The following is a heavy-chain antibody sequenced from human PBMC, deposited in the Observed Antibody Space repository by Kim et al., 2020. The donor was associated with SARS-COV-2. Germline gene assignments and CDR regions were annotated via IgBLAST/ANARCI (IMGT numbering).Heavy chain of an antibody. CDR3: ARGANYDILTGYITPGDYFDY. Sequence: SETLSLTCTVSGGSISSYYWSWIRQPPGKGLEWIGYIYYSGSTNYNPSLKSRVTISVDTSKNQFSLKLSSVTAADTAVYYCARGANYDILTGYITPGDYFDYWGQGTLVTVSS. CDR2: IYYSGST. J-gene: IGHJ4*02. D-gene: IGHD3-9*01. CDR1: GGSISSYY. V-gene: IGHV4-59*01.